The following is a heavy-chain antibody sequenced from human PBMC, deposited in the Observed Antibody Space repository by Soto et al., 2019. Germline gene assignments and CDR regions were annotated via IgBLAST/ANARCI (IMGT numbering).Heavy chain of an antibody. D-gene: IGHD3-16*01. V-gene: IGHV3-23*01. CDR1: GFAFSSYV. J-gene: IGHJ4*02. Sequence: EVQLLESGGGLVQPGGSLRLSCAASGFAFSSYVLSWVRQAPGKGLEWVSAISGSGGDTYYVDSVKGRFTISRDNSKNTLYLQIHSLRAEDTAVFYCAKRRGEGYFDYWGQGTLVTVSS. CDR2: ISGSGGDT. CDR3: AKRRGEGYFDY.